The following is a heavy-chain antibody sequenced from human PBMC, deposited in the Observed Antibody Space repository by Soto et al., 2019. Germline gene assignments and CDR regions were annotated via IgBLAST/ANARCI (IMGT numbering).Heavy chain of an antibody. CDR2: IYYTGST. CDR1: GGPVSSGGYY. Sequence: TLSLPGTVSGGPVSSGGYYWSWIRQHPGKGLEWIGYIYYTGSTYYNPSLKSRVNRSVETSKNQFYLKLSSVTASYTEVYYCARDRCSSTSCYYYYGMDVWGQGTTVTVS. CDR3: ARDRCSSTSCYYYYGMDV. V-gene: IGHV4-31*03. J-gene: IGHJ6*02. D-gene: IGHD2-2*01.